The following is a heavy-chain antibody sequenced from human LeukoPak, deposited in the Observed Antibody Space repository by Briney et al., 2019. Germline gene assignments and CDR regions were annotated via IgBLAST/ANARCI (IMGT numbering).Heavy chain of an antibody. D-gene: IGHD6-13*01. V-gene: IGHV1-2*02. CDR3: ARDGRRLLYQQLEAWCDY. CDR1: GYTFTGYY. CDR2: INPNSGGT. Sequence: GASVKVSCKASGYTFTGYYMHWVRQAPGQGFEWMGWINPNSGGTNYAQKFQGRVTMTRDTSISTAYMELSRLRSDDTAVYYCARDGRRLLYQQLEAWCDYWGQGTLVTVSS. J-gene: IGHJ4*02.